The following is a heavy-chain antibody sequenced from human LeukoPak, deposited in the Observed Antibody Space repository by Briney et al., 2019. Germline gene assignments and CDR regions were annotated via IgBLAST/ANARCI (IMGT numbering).Heavy chain of an antibody. Sequence: EASVTVSCTASGYTFTSHFMHWVRQAPGQGLEWMGIINPRGGSTSYTQKFQGRVTMTRDTSTSTVYMELSSLRSEDTAVYYCARVKSYYYDTSDKDAFDIWGQGTMVTVSS. D-gene: IGHD3-22*01. CDR3: ARVKSYYYDTSDKDAFDI. J-gene: IGHJ3*02. CDR1: GYTFTSHF. CDR2: INPRGGST. V-gene: IGHV1-46*01.